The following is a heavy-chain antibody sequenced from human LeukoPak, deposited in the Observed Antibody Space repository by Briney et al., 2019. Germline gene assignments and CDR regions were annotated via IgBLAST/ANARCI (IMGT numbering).Heavy chain of an antibody. J-gene: IGHJ4*02. CDR2: VYPGDSDT. D-gene: IGHD3-22*01. CDR1: GYSFTSYW. CDR3: ARVHWAIGHDSPPTFDY. V-gene: IGHV5-51*01. Sequence: GESLKISCKGSGYSFTSYWIGWVRQMPGKGLEWMGIVYPGDSDTRYSPSFQGQVTISADKSISTAYLQWSSLKASDTAMYYCARVHWAIGHDSPPTFDYWGQRTLVTVSS.